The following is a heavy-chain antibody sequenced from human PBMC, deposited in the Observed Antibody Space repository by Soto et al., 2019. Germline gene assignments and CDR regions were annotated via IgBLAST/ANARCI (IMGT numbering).Heavy chain of an antibody. CDR2: IYHSWRT. CDR3: ARAAMGGSSWPFDY. D-gene: IGHD6-13*01. J-gene: IGHJ4*02. Sequence: QVQLQESGPGLVKPSGTLSLTCAVSGGPISSSNWWRWVRQPPGKGLEWIGKIYHSWRTNYNPSLKSRVTISVDKSKNPFSLKLSSVTAADTAVYYCARAAMGGSSWPFDYWGQGTLVTVSS. CDR1: GGPISSSNW. V-gene: IGHV4-4*02.